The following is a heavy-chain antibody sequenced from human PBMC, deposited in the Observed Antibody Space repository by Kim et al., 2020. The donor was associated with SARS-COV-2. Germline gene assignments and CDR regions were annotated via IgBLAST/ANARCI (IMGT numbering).Heavy chain of an antibody. CDR3: TKGCSGDCYSNFDY. D-gene: IGHD2-21*02. CDR1: GFTFSSYA. V-gene: IGHV3-23*01. J-gene: IGHJ4*02. CDR2: ISGSGSNT. Sequence: GGSLRLSCVVSGFTFSSYAISWVRQAPGKGLEWVSGISGSGSNTYYADSVKGRFTISRDNSKNTLYLQMNSLRADDTAVYYCTKGCSGDCYSNFDYWGRGTLVTVSS.